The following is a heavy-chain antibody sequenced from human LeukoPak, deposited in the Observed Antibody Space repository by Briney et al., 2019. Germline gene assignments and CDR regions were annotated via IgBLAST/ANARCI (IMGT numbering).Heavy chain of an antibody. V-gene: IGHV1-2*02. D-gene: IGHD5-12*01. J-gene: IGHJ6*02. Sequence: ASAKVSRKDSGYTFTGYFMHWVRQAPGQGLEWMGWINPNSGGTNYAQKFQGRVTMTRDTSISTAYMELSRLRSDDTAVYYCARAAVVDTILDYYYYGMDVWGQGTTVTVSS. CDR2: INPNSGGT. CDR1: GYTFTGYF. CDR3: ARAAVVDTILDYYYYGMDV.